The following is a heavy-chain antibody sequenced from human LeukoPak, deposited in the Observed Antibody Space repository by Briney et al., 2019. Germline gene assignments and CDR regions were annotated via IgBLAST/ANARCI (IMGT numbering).Heavy chain of an antibody. D-gene: IGHD6-13*01. V-gene: IGHV4-59*01. CDR2: VFNSENT. J-gene: IGHJ4*02. CDR1: GPSISADF. CDR3: RRGRRWDSSTYRTPIES. Sequence: SETLSLTCTLSGPSISADFWSWIRQPPRKGLEWIGYVFNSENTNYNPSLKSRVTMSADRSRNQVSLDLRCVTVADTAVYYLRRGRRWDSSTYRTPIESWGQGTLVSVSS.